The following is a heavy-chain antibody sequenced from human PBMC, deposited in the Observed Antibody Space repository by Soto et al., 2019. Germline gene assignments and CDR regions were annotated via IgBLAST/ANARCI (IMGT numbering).Heavy chain of an antibody. D-gene: IGHD3-3*01. CDR2: IKQDGSEK. Sequence: GGSLRLSCAASGFTFSSYWMSWVRQAPGKGLEWVANIKQDGSEKYYVDSVKGRFTISRDNAKNSLYLQMNSLRAEDTAVYYCARDIGSGADYDFWSGYYTGMDYFDYWGQGTLVTVSS. CDR3: ARDIGSGADYDFWSGYYTGMDYFDY. CDR1: GFTFSSYW. V-gene: IGHV3-7*01. J-gene: IGHJ4*02.